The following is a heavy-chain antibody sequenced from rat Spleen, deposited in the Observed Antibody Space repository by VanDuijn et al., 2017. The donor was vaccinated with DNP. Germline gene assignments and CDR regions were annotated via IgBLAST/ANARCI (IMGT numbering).Heavy chain of an antibody. CDR2: INKGSRTI. Sequence: EVKLVESGGGLVQPGRALKLSCAASGFNFYDYWMGWVRQAPGTGLEWIGEINKGSRTINYSPSFTDKFTISRDNVQNTMYLQMSKLGSEETAIYYCVREDKGVNAWGQGVSVTVSS. V-gene: IGHV4-2*01. D-gene: IGHD1-1*01. J-gene: IGHJ4*01. CDR3: VREDKGVNA. CDR1: GFNFYDYW.